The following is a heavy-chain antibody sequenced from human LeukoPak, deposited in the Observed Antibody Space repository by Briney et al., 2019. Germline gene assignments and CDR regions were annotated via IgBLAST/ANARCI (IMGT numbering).Heavy chain of an antibody. J-gene: IGHJ6*02. CDR2: IYYSGST. D-gene: IGHD3-22*01. CDR3: ARDYYDSSYGMDV. CDR1: GGSISSYY. V-gene: IGHV4-59*12. Sequence: PSETLSLTCTVSGGSISSYYWSWIRQPPGKGLEWIGYIYYSGSTNYNPSLKSRVTISVDTSKNQFSLKLSSVTAADTAVYYCARDYYDSSYGMDVWGQGTTVTVSS.